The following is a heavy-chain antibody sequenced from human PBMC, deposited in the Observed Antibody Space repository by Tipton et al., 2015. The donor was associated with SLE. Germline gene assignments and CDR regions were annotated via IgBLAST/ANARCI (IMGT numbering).Heavy chain of an antibody. CDR3: ARVKSIFGVVIIDY. D-gene: IGHD3-3*01. CDR1: GGSISRHS. Sequence: TLSLTCTVSGGSISRHSWNWIRQPPGKGLQWIGYLDYTGNTNYSPSLKRRVTISVDTSKNQFSLKLSSVTAADTAVYYCARVKSIFGVVIIDYWGQGTLVTVSS. V-gene: IGHV4-59*08. J-gene: IGHJ4*02. CDR2: LDYTGNT.